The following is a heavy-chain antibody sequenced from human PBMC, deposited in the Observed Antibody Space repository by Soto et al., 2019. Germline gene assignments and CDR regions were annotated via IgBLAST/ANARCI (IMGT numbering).Heavy chain of an antibody. CDR2: VTGSGDRT. CDR3: ANDGEVRFLEWLLSH. V-gene: IGHV3-23*01. Sequence: EVQLLESGGGLVQPGGSLRVSCAASGFTFRNYAMTWVRQAPGKGLERVSTVTGSGDRTYYVDSVKGRFTISRDNSKNMLYLQMNSLRGEHTAVYYCANDGEVRFLEWLLSHWGQGTLVTVSS. D-gene: IGHD3-3*01. CDR1: GFTFRNYA. J-gene: IGHJ4*02.